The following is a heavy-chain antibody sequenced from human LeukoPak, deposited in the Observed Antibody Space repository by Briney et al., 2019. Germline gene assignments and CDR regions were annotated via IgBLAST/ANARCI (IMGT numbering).Heavy chain of an antibody. V-gene: IGHV4-59*01. CDR1: GGSISHYY. CDR3: ARGGTAVVTPYAFDI. J-gene: IGHJ3*02. D-gene: IGHD4-23*01. CDR2: IYYSGST. Sequence: SETLSLTCSVSGGSISHYYWSWIRQPPGKGLEWIGYIYYSGSTNYNPSVKSRVTMSVDTSKKQFSLNLSSLTAADTAVYYCARGGTAVVTPYAFDIWGQGTMVTVSS.